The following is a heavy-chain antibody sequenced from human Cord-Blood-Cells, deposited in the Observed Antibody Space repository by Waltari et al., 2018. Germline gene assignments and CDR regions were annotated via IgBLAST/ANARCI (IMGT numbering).Heavy chain of an antibody. J-gene: IGHJ4*02. CDR1: GYTLSACS. Sequence: QVQLVQSGAEVQKPGPSVKVSCKVAGYTLSACSMHWVRQAPGKGLEWMGGFDPEDGETIYAQKFQGRVTMTEDTSTDTAYMELSSLRSEDTAVYYCASSPGIAAAGTGVGGYWGQGTLVTVSS. CDR2: FDPEDGET. D-gene: IGHD6-13*01. CDR3: ASSPGIAAAGTGVGGY. V-gene: IGHV1-24*01.